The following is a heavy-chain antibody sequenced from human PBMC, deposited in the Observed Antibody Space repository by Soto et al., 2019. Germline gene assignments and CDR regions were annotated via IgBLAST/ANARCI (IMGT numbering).Heavy chain of an antibody. D-gene: IGHD4-4*01. CDR3: ARYSAYRGHFDF. CDR1: GGSISSDGHA. Sequence: TLSLTCAVSGGSISSDGHAWSWIRQPPGKGLELIASIFHSGSTYYNPSLKTRVTILVDGYNNQFSLRLRSVTAADTAVYYCARYSAYRGHFDFWGHGALVTVSS. V-gene: IGHV4-30-2*01. J-gene: IGHJ4*01. CDR2: IFHSGST.